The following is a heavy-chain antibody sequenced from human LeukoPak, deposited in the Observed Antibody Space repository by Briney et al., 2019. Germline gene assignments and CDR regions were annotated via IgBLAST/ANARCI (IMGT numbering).Heavy chain of an antibody. D-gene: IGHD2-8*02. CDR2: VKQDGIET. CDR3: ARDGTGFDY. V-gene: IGHV3-7*01. J-gene: IGHJ4*02. Sequence: PGGSLRLSCVASGFTFSRDWMSWVRQAPGKGLEWVASVKQDGIETKYVDSVKGRFTISRDNAKNSVYLQMNSLKVEDTAVYYCARDGTGFDYWGQGTLVTVSS. CDR1: GFTFSRDW.